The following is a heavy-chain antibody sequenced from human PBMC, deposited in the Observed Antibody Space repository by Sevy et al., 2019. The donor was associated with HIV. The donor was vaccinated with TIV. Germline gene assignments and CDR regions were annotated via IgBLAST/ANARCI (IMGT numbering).Heavy chain of an antibody. CDR2: SDPEDGET. Sequence: ASVKVSCKVSGYTLTELSMHWVRQAPGKGLEWMGGSDPEDGETIYAQKFQGRVTMTEDTSTDTAYMELSSLRSEDTAVYYCATLAYYYDSSGRWGAFDIWGQGTMVTVSS. CDR1: GYTLTELS. V-gene: IGHV1-24*01. D-gene: IGHD3-22*01. J-gene: IGHJ3*02. CDR3: ATLAYYYDSSGRWGAFDI.